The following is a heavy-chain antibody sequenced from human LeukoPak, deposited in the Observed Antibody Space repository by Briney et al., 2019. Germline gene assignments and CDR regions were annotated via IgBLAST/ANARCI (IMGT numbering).Heavy chain of an antibody. CDR1: GYTFTGYY. D-gene: IGHD6-13*01. CDR2: INPNSGGT. Sequence: ASVKVSCKASGYTFTGYYMHWVRQAPGQGLERMGWINPNSGGTNYAQKFQGRVTMTRDTSISTAYMELSRLRSDDTAVYYCARAVYGSSSWHSYWFDPWGQGTLVTVSS. J-gene: IGHJ5*02. CDR3: ARAVYGSSSWHSYWFDP. V-gene: IGHV1-2*02.